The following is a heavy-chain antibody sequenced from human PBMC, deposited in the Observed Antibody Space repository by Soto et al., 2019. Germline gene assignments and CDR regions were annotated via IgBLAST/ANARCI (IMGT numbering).Heavy chain of an antibody. J-gene: IGHJ4*02. CDR3: ARAYTSFGEVSIYFEN. V-gene: IGHV1-2*07. Sequence: ASVKVSCKTSGYSFVGPYIHWVRQAPGRGLEWMGWIDPDTGDTNYAHSFQGRVTMTRDKSFSKAHMELSWLTSDDTAVYYCARAYTSFGEVSIYFENWGQGSLVTVSS. CDR2: IDPDTGDT. CDR1: GYSFVGPY. D-gene: IGHD3-3*01.